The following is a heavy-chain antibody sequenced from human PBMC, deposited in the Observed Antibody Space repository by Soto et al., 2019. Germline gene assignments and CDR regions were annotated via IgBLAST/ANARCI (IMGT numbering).Heavy chain of an antibody. J-gene: IGHJ4*02. V-gene: IGHV4-31*03. D-gene: IGHD3-3*01. Sequence: TLSLTCTVSGGSISTGGYYWSWIRQYPGKGLEWLGYIDGSGYTFYNPSLQSRLTLSMDTSKNQFSLKLSSATAADTAVYFCARKQAGFFYGIDYWGQGTLVTVSS. CDR2: IDGSGYT. CDR3: ARKQAGFFYGIDY. CDR1: GGSISTGGYY.